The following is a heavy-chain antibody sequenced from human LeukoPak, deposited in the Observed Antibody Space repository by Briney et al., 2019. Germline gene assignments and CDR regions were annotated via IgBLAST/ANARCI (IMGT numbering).Heavy chain of an antibody. CDR1: GYTFTGYN. CDR2: ISAYNGNT. Sequence: ASVKVSCKASGYTFTGYNIHWVRQAPGQGLEWMGWISAYNGNTNYAQKLQGRVTMTTDTSTSTAYMELRSLRSDDTAVYYCARRYYYDSILPTYDAFDIWGQGTMVTVSS. CDR3: ARRYYYDSILPTYDAFDI. D-gene: IGHD3-22*01. J-gene: IGHJ3*02. V-gene: IGHV1-18*04.